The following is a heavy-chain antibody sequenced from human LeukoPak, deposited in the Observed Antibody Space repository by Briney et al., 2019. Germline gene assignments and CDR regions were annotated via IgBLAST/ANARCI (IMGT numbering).Heavy chain of an antibody. D-gene: IGHD1-26*01. CDR2: FDPEVGKT. CDR3: ATESYSGSYLYAFDI. V-gene: IGHV1-24*01. Sequence: ASVKYSCKVSGYTLTELSMHWVREAPGKGLEWMGGFDPEVGKTIYAQKFQGRVTMTEDTSTDTAYMELSSLRSEDTAVYYCATESYSGSYLYAFDIWGQGTMVTVSS. CDR1: GYTLTELS. J-gene: IGHJ3*02.